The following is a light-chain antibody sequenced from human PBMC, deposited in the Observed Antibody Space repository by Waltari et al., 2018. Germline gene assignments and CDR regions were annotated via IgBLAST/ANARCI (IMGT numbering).Light chain of an antibody. J-gene: IGKJ1*01. Sequence: EIVLTQSPGTLSLSPEQRATLSCRASQTVNGYLAWYQQKAGQAPRLLIYGASSRAAGIPDRFSGSGSGTDFTLPISRLEPEDFAIYYCQHYVSPPETFGLGHRVEI. CDR1: QTVNGY. V-gene: IGKV3-20*01. CDR2: GAS. CDR3: QHYVSPPET.